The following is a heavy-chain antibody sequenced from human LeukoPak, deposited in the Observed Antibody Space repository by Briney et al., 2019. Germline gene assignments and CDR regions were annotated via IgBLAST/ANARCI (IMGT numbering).Heavy chain of an antibody. CDR1: GYTFTNHA. CDR3: ARRSMVQHMDV. D-gene: IGHD3-10*01. V-gene: IGHV7-4-1*02. J-gene: IGHJ6*03. Sequence: ASVKVSCKASGYTFTNHAINWVRQAPGHGLEYMGWIDTNTGNPSYAQAFTGRIVFSLDTSVSTAYLQIRSLKAEDSAVYFCARRSMVQHMDVWGKGTTVIVSS. CDR2: IDTNTGNP.